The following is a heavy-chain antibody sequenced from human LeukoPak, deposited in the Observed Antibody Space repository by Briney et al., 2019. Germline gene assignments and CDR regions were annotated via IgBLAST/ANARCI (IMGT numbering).Heavy chain of an antibody. CDR2: IFSDGKI. D-gene: IGHD3-3*01. Sequence: PSETLSLTCSVSGDSTIYNYWSWIRQPAGEGLEWIGRIFSDGKINYSPSLESRVTMSVDNAKNQFSLRLSSVTAADTAVYYCARGPGVFGRIWYMDVWGQGTTVSVSS. V-gene: IGHV4-4*07. CDR1: GDSTIYNY. J-gene: IGHJ6*03. CDR3: ARGPGVFGRIWYMDV.